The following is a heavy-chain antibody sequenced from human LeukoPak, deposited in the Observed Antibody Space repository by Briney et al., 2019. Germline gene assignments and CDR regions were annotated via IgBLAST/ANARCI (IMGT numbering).Heavy chain of an antibody. CDR3: ARAVGNSGNDY. J-gene: IGHJ4*02. V-gene: IGHV3-7*04. CDR2: IKQEGGEE. Sequence: GGSLRLSCAAYRFTFSSYWMSWVRQAPGKGREWVAYIKQEGGEEYYVRSVRGRLTISRDKAKNSLYLQINSPRAEDTAVYYCARAVGNSGNDYWGPGTLVTVSS. CDR1: RFTFSSYW. D-gene: IGHD4-23*01.